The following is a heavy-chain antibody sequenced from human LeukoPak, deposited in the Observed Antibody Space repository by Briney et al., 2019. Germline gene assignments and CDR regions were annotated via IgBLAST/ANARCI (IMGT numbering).Heavy chain of an antibody. D-gene: IGHD3-22*01. CDR3: ARQTYYYDSSGYYSAFDI. V-gene: IGHV5-51*01. CDR2: IYPGDSDT. CDR1: GYSFTSYW. J-gene: IGHJ3*02. Sequence: GESLKISCKGSGYSFTSYWIGWVRQMPGKGLGWMGIIYPGDSDTRYSPSFQGQVTISADKSISTAYLQWSSLKASDTAMYYCARQTYYYDSSGYYSAFDIWGQGTMVTVSS.